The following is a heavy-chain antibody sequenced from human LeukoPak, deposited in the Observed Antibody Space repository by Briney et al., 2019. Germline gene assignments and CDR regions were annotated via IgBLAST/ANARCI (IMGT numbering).Heavy chain of an antibody. CDR2: IIPILGIA. D-gene: IGHD3-3*01. V-gene: IGHV1-69*02. CDR3: ATTDPYYDFWRGPNWFDP. Sequence: GSSVKVSCKASGGTFSSYTISWGRQAPGQGLEWMGRIIPILGIANYAQKFQGRVTITADKSTSTAYMELSSLRSEDTAVYYCATTDPYYDFWRGPNWFDPWGQGTLVTVSS. CDR1: GGTFSSYT. J-gene: IGHJ5*02.